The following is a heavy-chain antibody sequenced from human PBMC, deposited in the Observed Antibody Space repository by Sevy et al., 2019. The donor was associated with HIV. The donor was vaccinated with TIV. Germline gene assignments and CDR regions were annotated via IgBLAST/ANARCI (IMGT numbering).Heavy chain of an antibody. CDR2: INHSGST. CDR1: GGSFSGYY. CDR3: ARVMITFGGVIARLDY. Sequence: SETLSLTCAVYGGSFSGYYWSWICQPPGKGLEWIGEINHSGSTNYNPSLKSRVTISVDTSKNQFSLKLSSVTAADTAVYYCARVMITFGGVIARLDYWGQGTLVTVSS. D-gene: IGHD3-16*02. V-gene: IGHV4-34*01. J-gene: IGHJ4*02.